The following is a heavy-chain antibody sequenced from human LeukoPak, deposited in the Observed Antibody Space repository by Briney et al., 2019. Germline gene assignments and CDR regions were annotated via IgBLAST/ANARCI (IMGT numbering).Heavy chain of an antibody. CDR1: GGTFSSYA. J-gene: IGHJ3*02. V-gene: IGHV1-69*13. D-gene: IGHD3-22*01. CDR2: IIPIFGTA. CDR3: ARDPPNYHDSSADAFDI. Sequence: SVKVSCKASGGTFSSYAISWVRQAPGQGLEWMGGIIPIFGTANYAQKFQGRVTITADESTSTAYMELSSLRSEDTAVYYCARDPPNYHDSSADAFDIWGQGTMVTVSS.